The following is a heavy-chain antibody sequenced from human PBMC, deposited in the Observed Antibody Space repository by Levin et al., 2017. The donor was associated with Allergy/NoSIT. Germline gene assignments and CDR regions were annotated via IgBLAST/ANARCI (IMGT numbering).Heavy chain of an antibody. V-gene: IGHV3-21*01. J-gene: IGHJ6*02. D-gene: IGHD3-22*01. CDR1: GILFSSYD. CDR3: AIWAMYHYDRSAFDYFYYAMDV. CDR2: ISAGGNYI. Sequence: GESLKISCAASGILFSSYDMNWVRQAPGKGLEWVSSISAGGNYIYYAASVKGRFTISRDNAKNSLFLQMNSLRAEDTAVYYCAIWAMYHYDRSAFDYFYYAMDVWGQGTTVTVSS.